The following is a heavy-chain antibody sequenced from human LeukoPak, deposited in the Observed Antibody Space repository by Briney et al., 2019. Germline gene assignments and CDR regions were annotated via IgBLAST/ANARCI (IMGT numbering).Heavy chain of an antibody. D-gene: IGHD3-9*01. Sequence: ASVKVSCKASGYTFTSYAMNWVRQAPGQGLEWMGWINTNTGNPTYAQGFTGRFVFSLDTSVSTAYLQISGLKAEDTAVYYCARDFEKVAAPNYYYYYGMDVWGQGTTVTVSS. V-gene: IGHV7-4-1*02. CDR1: GYTFTSYA. J-gene: IGHJ6*02. CDR2: INTNTGNP. CDR3: ARDFEKVAAPNYYYYYGMDV.